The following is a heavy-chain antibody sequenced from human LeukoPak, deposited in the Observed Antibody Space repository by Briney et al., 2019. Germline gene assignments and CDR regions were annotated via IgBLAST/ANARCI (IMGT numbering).Heavy chain of an antibody. J-gene: IGHJ4*02. Sequence: PGGSLRLSCAASGFTFSSYSMNWVRQAPGNGLEWVSSISSSSSYIYYADSVKGRFTISRDNAKNSLYLQMNSLRAEDTAVYYCARDLGIAAAGGYWGQGTLVTVSS. CDR3: ARDLGIAAAGGY. D-gene: IGHD6-13*01. CDR1: GFTFSSYS. CDR2: ISSSSSYI. V-gene: IGHV3-21*01.